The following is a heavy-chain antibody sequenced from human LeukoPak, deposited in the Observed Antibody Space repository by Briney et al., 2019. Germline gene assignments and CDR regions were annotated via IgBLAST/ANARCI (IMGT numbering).Heavy chain of an antibody. D-gene: IGHD3-22*01. J-gene: IGHJ5*02. CDR2: INHSGST. V-gene: IGHV4-34*01. Sequence: ASETLSLTCAVYGGSFSGYYWSWIRQPPGKGLEWIGEINHSGSTNYNPSLKSRVTISVDTSKNQFSLKLSSVTAADTAVYYCARERMTMIVVVIRRSNWFDPWGQGTLVTVSS. CDR1: GGSFSGYY. CDR3: ARERMTMIVVVIRRSNWFDP.